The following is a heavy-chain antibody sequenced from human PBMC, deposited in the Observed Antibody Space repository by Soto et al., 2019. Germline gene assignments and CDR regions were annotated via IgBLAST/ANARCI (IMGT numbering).Heavy chain of an antibody. J-gene: IGHJ4*02. V-gene: IGHV3-30-3*01. CDR1: GFTFTNYA. CDR2: ISYHGNNK. CDR3: ARDRSCTSTRCYDLDY. D-gene: IGHD2-2*01. Sequence: QVQLVESGGGVVQPGRSLRLSCAASGFTFTNYAMHWVRQAPGKGLEWVAVISYHGNNKYYADSVKGRFTISRDNSKNTLYLQMDSLRAEDAAVYYCARDRSCTSTRCYDLDYWGQGTLVTISS.